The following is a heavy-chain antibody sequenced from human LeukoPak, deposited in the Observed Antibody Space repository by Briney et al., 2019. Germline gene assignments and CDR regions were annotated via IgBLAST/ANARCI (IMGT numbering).Heavy chain of an antibody. Sequence: ASVKVSCKASGYTFTSYYMHWVRQAPGQGLEWMGIINPSGGSTSYAQKFQGRVTMTRDTSTSTVYMELSSLRSDDTAVYYCARENLRYFDWLWPFPDYFDYWGQGTLVTVSS. D-gene: IGHD3-9*01. J-gene: IGHJ4*02. V-gene: IGHV1-46*01. CDR1: GYTFTSYY. CDR2: INPSGGST. CDR3: ARENLRYFDWLWPFPDYFDY.